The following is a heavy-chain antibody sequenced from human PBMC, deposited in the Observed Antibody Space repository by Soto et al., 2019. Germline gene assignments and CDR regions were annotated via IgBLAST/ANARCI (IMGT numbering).Heavy chain of an antibody. V-gene: IGHV3-23*01. CDR1: GFTFSNYA. J-gene: IGHJ4*02. D-gene: IGHD3-9*01. CDR2: MSNSGSRT. CDR3: AKAYLDILTGYFGDY. Sequence: VQLLESGGGLVQPGGSLRLSCAASGFTFSNYAMSWVRQAPGKGLEWVSGMSNSGSRTYYADSVKGRFIISRDNSKNTLYLQMNSLSPEDTAVYYCAKAYLDILTGYFGDYWGQGTLVSVSS.